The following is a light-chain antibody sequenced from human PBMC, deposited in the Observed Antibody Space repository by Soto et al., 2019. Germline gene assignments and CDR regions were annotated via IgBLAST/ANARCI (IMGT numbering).Light chain of an antibody. V-gene: IGKV3-15*01. CDR1: QSVGKN. J-gene: IGKJ2*01. CDR2: DAS. CDR3: HQYDEWPDT. Sequence: ETVLTQSPATLSVSPGDRATPSCRASQSVGKNLAWYQQKPGQAPRLLIHDASTRATGIPDSFSGSGSGTDFTPTISSLQSEDFAVYYCHQYDEWPDTFGQGTKLEIK.